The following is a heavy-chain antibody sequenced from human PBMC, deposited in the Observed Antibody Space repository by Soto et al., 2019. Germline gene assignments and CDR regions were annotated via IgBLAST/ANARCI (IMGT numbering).Heavy chain of an antibody. J-gene: IGHJ4*02. D-gene: IGHD1-1*01. CDR3: ARGRYGDY. Sequence: QVHLVQSGAEVKKPGASVKVSCKGSGYAFTTYGITWVRQAPGQGLQWMGWISAHNGNTNYAQKLQGRVTVTRDTSTSTAYMELRSLRSDDTAVYYCARGRYGDYWGQGALVTVSS. V-gene: IGHV1-18*01. CDR2: ISAHNGNT. CDR1: GYAFTTYG.